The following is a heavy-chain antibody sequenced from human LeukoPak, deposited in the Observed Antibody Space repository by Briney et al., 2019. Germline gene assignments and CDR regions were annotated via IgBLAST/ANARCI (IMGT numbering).Heavy chain of an antibody. J-gene: IGHJ3*02. CDR1: GFTFSSYA. D-gene: IGHD3-10*01. Sequence: PGGSLRLSCAASGFTFSSYAMSWVRQAPGKGLEWVSAISGSGGSTYYADSVKGRFTISRDNSKNTLYLQMNSLRAEDTAVYYCASNHMVRGVITLAAFDIWGQGTTVTVSS. V-gene: IGHV3-23*01. CDR2: ISGSGGST. CDR3: ASNHMVRGVITLAAFDI.